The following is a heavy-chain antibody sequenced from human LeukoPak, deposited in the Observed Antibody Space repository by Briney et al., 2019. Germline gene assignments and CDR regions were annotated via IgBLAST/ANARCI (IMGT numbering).Heavy chain of an antibody. J-gene: IGHJ3*01. CDR1: GITFSDYA. CDR2: VTASAGST. Sequence: GSLRLSCAASGITFSDYAMSWVRQAPGKGLEWVSGVTASAGSTKYADSVKGRFTISRDNFKNTLFLQMTGLGAEDTARYYCVKDQEWLVAFDFWGQGTVVTVSS. D-gene: IGHD6-19*01. CDR3: VKDQEWLVAFDF. V-gene: IGHV3-23*01.